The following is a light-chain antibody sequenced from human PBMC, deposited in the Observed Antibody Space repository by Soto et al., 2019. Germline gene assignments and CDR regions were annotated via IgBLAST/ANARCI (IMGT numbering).Light chain of an antibody. CDR3: QQYRDNWT. CDR1: QSISSW. Sequence: DIQMTQSPSTLSASVGDRVTITCRASQSISSWLAWYQQKPGTAPKLLIYEASNLHSGVPSRFSGSGSGTEFPLTISSLQADDSATYYCQQYRDNWTFGQGTKVEIK. CDR2: EAS. J-gene: IGKJ1*01. V-gene: IGKV1-5*03.